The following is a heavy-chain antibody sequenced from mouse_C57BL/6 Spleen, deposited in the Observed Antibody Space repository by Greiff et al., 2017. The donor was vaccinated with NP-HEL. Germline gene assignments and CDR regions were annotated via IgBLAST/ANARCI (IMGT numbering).Heavy chain of an antibody. CDR3: ARGTFDY. Sequence: EVKLVESGGGLVKPGGSLKLSCAASGFTFSSYAMSWVRQTPEKRLEWVATISDGGSYTYYPDNVKGRFTISRDHAKNNLYLQMSHLKSEDTAMYYCARGTFDYWGQGTTLTVSS. J-gene: IGHJ2*01. CDR2: ISDGGSYT. V-gene: IGHV5-4*03. CDR1: GFTFSSYA.